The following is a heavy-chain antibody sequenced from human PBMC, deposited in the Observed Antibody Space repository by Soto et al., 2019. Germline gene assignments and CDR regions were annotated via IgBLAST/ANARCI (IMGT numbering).Heavy chain of an antibody. CDR2: IDPSDSYT. V-gene: IGHV5-10-1*01. CDR3: ARHLIRFLQAPNAFDI. Sequence: PGESLKISCKGSGYSFTSYWISWVRQMPGKGLEWMGRIDPSDSYTNYSPSFQGHVTISADKSISTAYLQWSSLKASDTAMYYCARHLIRFLQAPNAFDIWGQGTMVTVSS. J-gene: IGHJ3*02. D-gene: IGHD1-1*01. CDR1: GYSFTSYW.